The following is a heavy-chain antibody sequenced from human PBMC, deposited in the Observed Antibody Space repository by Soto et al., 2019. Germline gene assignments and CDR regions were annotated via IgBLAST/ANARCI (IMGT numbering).Heavy chain of an antibody. CDR1: GDSFNDYY. J-gene: IGHJ6*03. V-gene: IGHV1-2*02. CDR3: ARESGGATATLDYYYFYMDV. Sequence: VQLAQSGAEVKKPGASVKVSCKTSGDSFNDYYIHWARQAPGQGLEWMGWINPNGGATKYAQKFQGRVTVSKNTSIRTVYMELSSLRSDDTIVYYGARESGGATATLDYYYFYMDVWGKGTTVTVSS. D-gene: IGHD5-12*01. CDR2: INPNGGAT.